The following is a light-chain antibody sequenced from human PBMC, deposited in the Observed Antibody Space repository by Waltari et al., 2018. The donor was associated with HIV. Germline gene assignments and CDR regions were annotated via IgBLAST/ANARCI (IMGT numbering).Light chain of an antibody. Sequence: QSVLTQPPSASGPPGQRVTISCSGSSSHIGSYYVYWYQQRPGTAPKLLIYRNNQRPSGVPDRFSGSKSGTSASLAINGLRSEDEADYYCAAWTDSLTAVVFGGGTKLSVL. J-gene: IGLJ2*01. CDR1: SSHIGSYY. CDR2: RNN. V-gene: IGLV1-47*01. CDR3: AAWTDSLTAVV.